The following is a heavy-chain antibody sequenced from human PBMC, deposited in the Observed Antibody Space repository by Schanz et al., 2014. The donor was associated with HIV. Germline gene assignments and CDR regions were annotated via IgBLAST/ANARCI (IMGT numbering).Heavy chain of an antibody. D-gene: IGHD3-10*01. V-gene: IGHV3-23*01. CDR3: AREDGWFGDIYYFGLDV. CDR2: ISGNSGHT. CDR1: GFTFSSYA. Sequence: EVQLLESGGGLVQPGGSLRLSCAASGFTFSSYAMSWVRQAPGKGLEWVSGISGNSGHTWYADSVKGRFTISRDNAKTSLYLQMNTLRAADTAVYYCAREDGWFGDIYYFGLDVGGRGTTVTVSS. J-gene: IGHJ6*02.